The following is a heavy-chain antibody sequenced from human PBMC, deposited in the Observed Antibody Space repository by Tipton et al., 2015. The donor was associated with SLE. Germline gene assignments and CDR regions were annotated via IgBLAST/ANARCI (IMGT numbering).Heavy chain of an antibody. CDR2: INHSGST. Sequence: TLSLTCAVYGGSFSGYYWSWIRQPPGKGLEWIGEINHSGSTNYNPSLKSRVTISVDTSKNQFSLKLSSVTAADTAVYYCARAVCSGGSYSPGAFDIWGQGTMVTVSS. D-gene: IGHD2-15*01. CDR3: ARAVCSGGSYSPGAFDI. CDR1: GGSFSGYY. V-gene: IGHV4-34*01. J-gene: IGHJ3*02.